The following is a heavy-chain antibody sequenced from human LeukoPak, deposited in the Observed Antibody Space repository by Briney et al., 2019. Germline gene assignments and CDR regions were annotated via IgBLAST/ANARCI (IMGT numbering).Heavy chain of an antibody. V-gene: IGHV1-18*01. J-gene: IGHJ4*02. CDR1: GYTFSAYG. CDR2: ISGHQGNT. D-gene: IGHD5-12*01. Sequence: ASVKVPCKASGYTFSAYGIAWVRQAPGQGLEWMGWISGHQGNTKYAQNFQGRVTMTTDTSTGTAYMELRSLRSDDTAIYFRARSSLGTITAGPFDYWGQGTLVAVSS. CDR3: ARSSLGTITAGPFDY.